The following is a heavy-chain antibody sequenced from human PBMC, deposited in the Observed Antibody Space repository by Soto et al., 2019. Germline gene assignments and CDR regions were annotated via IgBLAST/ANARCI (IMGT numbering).Heavy chain of an antibody. D-gene: IGHD6-6*01. CDR3: AREVGKVGYSSSSCDY. V-gene: IGHV1-2*02. J-gene: IGHJ4*02. CDR1: GYTFTGHY. Sequence: QVQLVQSGAEVKKPGASVKVSCKASGYTFTGHYMYWVRQAPGQGLEWMGWINPNNGGTSYAQKFPGRVTMTTDTSISTAYMELSRLRSDDTAVYYCAREVGKVGYSSSSCDYWGQGSLVTVST. CDR2: INPNNGGT.